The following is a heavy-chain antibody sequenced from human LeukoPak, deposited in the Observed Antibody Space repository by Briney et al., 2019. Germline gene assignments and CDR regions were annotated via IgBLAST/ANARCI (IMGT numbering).Heavy chain of an antibody. J-gene: IGHJ4*02. CDR3: ARSPLSLAARHDY. Sequence: SETLSLTCTVSGGSISSGDYYWSWIRQPPGKGLEWIGYIYYSGSTYYNPSLKSRVTISVDTSKNQFSLKLSSVTAADTAVYYCARSPLSLAARHDYWGQGTLVTVSS. V-gene: IGHV4-30-4*08. CDR1: GGSISSGDYY. D-gene: IGHD6-6*01. CDR2: IYYSGST.